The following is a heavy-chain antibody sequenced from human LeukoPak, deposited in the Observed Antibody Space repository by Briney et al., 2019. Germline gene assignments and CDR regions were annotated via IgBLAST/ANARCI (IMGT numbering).Heavy chain of an antibody. CDR1: QFTFSYYA. CDR2: ISYYGSDK. D-gene: IGHD7-27*01. V-gene: IGHV3-30-3*01. CDR3: ARDANWGEIEY. Sequence: GGSLRLSCAASQFTFSYYAMHWVRQAPGKGLEWVAIISYYGSDKYYADSVKGRFTIFRDNSKNTQYLQMNSLRAEDTAVYYCARDANWGEIEYWGQGTLVTVSS. J-gene: IGHJ4*02.